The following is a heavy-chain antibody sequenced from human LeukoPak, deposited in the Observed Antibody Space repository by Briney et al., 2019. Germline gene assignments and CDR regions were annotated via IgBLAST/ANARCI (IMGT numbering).Heavy chain of an antibody. D-gene: IGHD3-10*01. CDR2: ISSSSSYI. CDR1: GFTFSSYS. CDR3: ARGPTILLVDY. Sequence: GGSPRLSCAASGFTFSSYSMNWVRQAPGKGLEWVSSISSSSSYIYYADSVKGRFTISRDNAKNSLYLQMNSLRAEDTAVYYCARGPTILLVDYWGQGTLVTVSS. J-gene: IGHJ4*02. V-gene: IGHV3-21*01.